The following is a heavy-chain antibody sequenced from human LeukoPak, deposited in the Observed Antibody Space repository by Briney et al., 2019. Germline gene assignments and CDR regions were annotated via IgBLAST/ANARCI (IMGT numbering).Heavy chain of an antibody. Sequence: ASVKVSCKPSGYTFTSYYLHWVRQAPGQRLAWMGVLNPSGDSTTYAQRFQGRVTVTTDTSTNTVYMDLSSLRSEDTAVYYCAKDALGDYGGNRRFDYWGQGTLVTVSS. V-gene: IGHV1-46*01. D-gene: IGHD4/OR15-4a*01. J-gene: IGHJ4*02. CDR3: AKDALGDYGGNRRFDY. CDR2: LNPSGDST. CDR1: GYTFTSYY.